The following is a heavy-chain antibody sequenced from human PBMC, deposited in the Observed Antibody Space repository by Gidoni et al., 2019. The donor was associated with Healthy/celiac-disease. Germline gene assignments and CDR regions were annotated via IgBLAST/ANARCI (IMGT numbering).Heavy chain of an antibody. D-gene: IGHD3-22*01. CDR1: GFTFSSDA. Sequence: EVQLLESGGGLVQPGGSLRLSCAASGFTFSSDAMSWVRQAPGKGLEWVSAISGSGGSTYYADSVKGRFTISRDNSKNTLYLQMNSLRAEDTAVYYCAKDTDYYDSSGYSRWGQGTLVTVSS. V-gene: IGHV3-23*01. J-gene: IGHJ4*02. CDR2: ISGSGGST. CDR3: AKDTDYYDSSGYSR.